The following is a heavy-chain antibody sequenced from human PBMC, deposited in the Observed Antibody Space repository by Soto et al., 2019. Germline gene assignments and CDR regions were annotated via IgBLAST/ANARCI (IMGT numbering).Heavy chain of an antibody. CDR1: GFTFSSYG. CDR3: AKAGAPDVEMATIFFDY. D-gene: IGHD5-12*01. J-gene: IGHJ4*02. CDR2: ISYDGSNK. Sequence: QVQLVESGGGVVQPGRSLRLSCAASGFTFSSYGMHWVRQAPCQGLEWVAVISYDGSNKYYADSVKGRFTISRDNSKNTLYLQMNRLRAEDTAVYYCAKAGAPDVEMATIFFDYWGQGTLVTVSS. V-gene: IGHV3-30*18.